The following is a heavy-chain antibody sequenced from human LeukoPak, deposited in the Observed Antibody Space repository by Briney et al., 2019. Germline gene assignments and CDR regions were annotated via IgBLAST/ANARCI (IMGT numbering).Heavy chain of an antibody. V-gene: IGHV3-21*01. CDR3: ASDAVAATPKNWFDP. CDR2: ISSSSSYI. J-gene: IGHJ5*02. Sequence: GGSLRLSCAASGFTFSSYSMNWVRQAPGKGLEWVSSISSSSSYIYYADSVKGRFTISRDNAKNSLYLQMNSLRAEDTAVYYCASDAVAATPKNWFDPWGQGTLVTVSS. D-gene: IGHD2-15*01. CDR1: GFTFSSYS.